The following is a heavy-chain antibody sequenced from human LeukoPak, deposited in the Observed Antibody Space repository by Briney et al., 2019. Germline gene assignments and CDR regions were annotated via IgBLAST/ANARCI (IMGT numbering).Heavy chain of an antibody. D-gene: IGHD4-11*01. Sequence: GASVKVSCKASGYTFTGYYMHWVRQAPGQGLEWMGWINPNSGGTNYAQKFQGRVTMTRNTSISTAYMELSSLRSEDTAVYYCARSLQYLYYYYGMDVWGQGTTVTVSS. CDR2: INPNSGGT. V-gene: IGHV1-2*02. CDR1: GYTFTGYY. CDR3: ARSLQYLYYYYGMDV. J-gene: IGHJ6*02.